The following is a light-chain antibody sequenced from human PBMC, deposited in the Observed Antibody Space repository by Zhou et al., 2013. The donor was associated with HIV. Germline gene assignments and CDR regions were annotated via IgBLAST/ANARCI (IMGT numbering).Light chain of an antibody. CDR2: AAS. CDR1: QSIFTY. J-gene: IGKJ5*01. CDR3: QQLNSFPIT. V-gene: IGKV1-39*01. Sequence: VQMTQSPSSLSGSVGDRVNITCRASQSIFTYLNWFQQAPGKPPNLLIYAASNLQSGVPSRFSGSGSGTNFSLTISGLQPEDLGTYYCQQLNSFPITFGQGTRLGI.